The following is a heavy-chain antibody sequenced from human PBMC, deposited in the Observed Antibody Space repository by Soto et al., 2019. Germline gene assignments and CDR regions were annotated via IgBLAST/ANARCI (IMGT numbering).Heavy chain of an antibody. CDR2: ISYDGSNK. J-gene: IGHJ4*02. CDR1: GFTFSSYG. D-gene: IGHD6-19*01. V-gene: IGHV3-30*18. CDR3: AKERVAGTFDY. Sequence: QVQLVESGGGVVQPGRSLRLSCAASGFTFSSYGMHWVRQAPGKGLEWVAVISYDGSNKYYADSVKGRFTISRDNSKNTLYLQMNSLRAEDTAVYYCAKERVAGTFDYWGQGTLVTVSS.